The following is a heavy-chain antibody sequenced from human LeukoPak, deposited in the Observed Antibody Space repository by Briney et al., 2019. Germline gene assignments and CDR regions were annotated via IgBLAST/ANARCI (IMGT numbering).Heavy chain of an antibody. CDR1: GFTFSTYA. Sequence: PGGSLRISCAACGFTFSTYAMTWVRQAPGKGLEWVSTISSGADYTYYADSVKGRFTISRDNSKSTLYLQMNSLRAEDTAVYYCAREPNNVVTPAGFDYWGQGTLVTVSS. V-gene: IGHV3-23*01. CDR3: AREPNNVVTPAGFDY. J-gene: IGHJ4*02. CDR2: ISSGADYT. D-gene: IGHD2-2*01.